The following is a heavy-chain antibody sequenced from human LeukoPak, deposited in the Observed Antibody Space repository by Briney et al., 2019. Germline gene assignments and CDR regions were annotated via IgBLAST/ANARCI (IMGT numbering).Heavy chain of an antibody. CDR2: ISSSGSTI. CDR1: GFTLSDYY. V-gene: IGHV3-11*01. J-gene: IGHJ4*02. Sequence: GGSLRLSCAASGFTLSDYYMSWIRQAPGKGLEWVSYISSSGSTIYYADSVKGRFTISRDNAKNSLYLQMNSLRAEDTAVYYCARDSHDFWSVDYWGQGTLVTVSS. CDR3: ARDSHDFWSVDY. D-gene: IGHD3-3*01.